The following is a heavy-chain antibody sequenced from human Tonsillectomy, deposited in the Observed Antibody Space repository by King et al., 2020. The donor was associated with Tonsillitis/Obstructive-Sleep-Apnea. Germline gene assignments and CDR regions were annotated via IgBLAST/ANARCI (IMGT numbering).Heavy chain of an antibody. CDR3: ARDRVDYIWGSYRYGLDY. CDR1: GFTFSTYA. D-gene: IGHD3-16*02. CDR2: ISYDGSNK. Sequence: VQLVESGGGVVQPGRSLRLSCAASGFTFSTYAMHWVRQAPGKGLEWVAVISYDGSNKYYADSVKGRFTISRDNSKNTLYLQMNSLRAEDTAVYYCARDRVDYIWGSYRYGLDYWGQGPLVTVSS. J-gene: IGHJ4*02. V-gene: IGHV3-30*01.